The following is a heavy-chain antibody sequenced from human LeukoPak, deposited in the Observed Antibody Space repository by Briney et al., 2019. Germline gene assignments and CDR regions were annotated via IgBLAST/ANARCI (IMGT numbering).Heavy chain of an antibody. J-gene: IGHJ5*01. CDR2: IFHSGNT. D-gene: IGHD2-21*01. V-gene: IGHV4-39*07. Sequence: SETLSLACSVSGDSITSSNFYWAWIRQPPGKGLEWIGSIFHSGNTYYSPSLESRLTMALDTSTGHFSLRLTSVTAADTAIYYCARQIAVVEPTDPNWFDSWGQGTLVTVSS. CDR3: ARQIAVVEPTDPNWFDS. CDR1: GDSITSSNFY.